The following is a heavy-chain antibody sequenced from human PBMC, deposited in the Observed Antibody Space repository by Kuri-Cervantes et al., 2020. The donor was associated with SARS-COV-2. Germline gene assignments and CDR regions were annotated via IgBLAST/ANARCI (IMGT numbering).Heavy chain of an antibody. Sequence: ASVKVSCKASGYTFTSYGISWVRQAPGQGLEWMGWISGYNGNTKYAQKLQGRVNMTTDTSTSTAYMEPRSLRSDDTAVYYCARDFYCSSTSCSNYGMDVWGQGTTVTVSS. V-gene: IGHV1-18*01. CDR2: ISGYNGNT. CDR3: ARDFYCSSTSCSNYGMDV. CDR1: GYTFTSYG. J-gene: IGHJ6*02. D-gene: IGHD2-2*01.